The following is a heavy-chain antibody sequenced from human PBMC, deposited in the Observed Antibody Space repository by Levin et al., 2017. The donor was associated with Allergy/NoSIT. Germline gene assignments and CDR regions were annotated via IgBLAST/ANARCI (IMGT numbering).Heavy chain of an antibody. CDR2: IWYDGTNK. CDR1: GFTFSNFG. J-gene: IGHJ3*01. V-gene: IGHV3-30*02. D-gene: IGHD6-13*01. Sequence: PGGSLRLSCAASGFTFSNFGMHWVRQAPGKGLEWVAVIWYDGTNKYYRDSVKGRFTISRDNSKNTLYLQMNSLRAEDTALYYCAKMDSSTWSSPTAFDHWGQGTMVTVSS. CDR3: AKMDSSTWSSPTAFDH.